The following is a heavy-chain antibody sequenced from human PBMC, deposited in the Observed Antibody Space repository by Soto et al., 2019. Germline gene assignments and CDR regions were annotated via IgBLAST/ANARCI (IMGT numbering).Heavy chain of an antibody. J-gene: IGHJ4*02. Sequence: QLQLQESGPGLVKPSETLSLTCNVSGGSISTSNYYWAWVRQAPGKGLEWIANIYYRGDTYYHPSLRTRLTVSVDTSKNQFSLRLTSLTAADTAMYFCACLQVPGNFDYWGQGTLVTVSS. V-gene: IGHV4-39*01. CDR2: IYYRGDT. CDR3: ACLQVPGNFDY. CDR1: GGSISTSNYY. D-gene: IGHD3-16*01.